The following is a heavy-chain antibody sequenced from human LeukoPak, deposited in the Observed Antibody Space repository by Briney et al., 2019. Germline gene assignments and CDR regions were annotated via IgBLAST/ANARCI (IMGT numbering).Heavy chain of an antibody. CDR1: GGTFSSYA. D-gene: IGHD3-10*01. V-gene: IGHV1-69*06. Sequence: EASVKVSCKASGGTFSSYAISWVRQAPGQGLEWMGGIIPIFGTANYAQKFQGRVTITADKSTSTAYMELSSLRSEDTAVYYCAYGITMVRALDYWGQGTLVTVSS. CDR3: AYGITMVRALDY. CDR2: IIPIFGTA. J-gene: IGHJ4*02.